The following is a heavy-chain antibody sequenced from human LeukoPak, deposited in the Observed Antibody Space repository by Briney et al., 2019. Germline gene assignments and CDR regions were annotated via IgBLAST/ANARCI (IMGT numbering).Heavy chain of an antibody. CDR2: IRNKANTYTT. Sequence: GGSLRLSCAASGFTFSAHYMDWVRQAPGKGLEWVGRIRNKANTYTTEYGASVQGRFNISRDDSKNSLYLQMNSLKIEDTAVYYCVREGMSYFHCDLWGQGTLVSVSS. J-gene: IGHJ5*02. V-gene: IGHV3-72*01. CDR1: GFTFSAHY. D-gene: IGHD2/OR15-2a*01. CDR3: VREGMSYFHCDL.